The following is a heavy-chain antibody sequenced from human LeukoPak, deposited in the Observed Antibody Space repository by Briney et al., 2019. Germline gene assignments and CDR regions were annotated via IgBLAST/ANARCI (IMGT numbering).Heavy chain of an antibody. CDR2: IYTSGST. CDR1: GGSISSGSYY. J-gene: IGHJ4*02. Sequence: KPSETLSLTCTVSGGSISSGSYYWSWIRQPAGKGLEWIGRIYTSGSTNYNPSLKSRVTISVDTSKNQFSLKLSSVTAADTAVYYCARVMVRAKVYYFDYWGQGTLVTVSS. D-gene: IGHD1-26*01. V-gene: IGHV4-61*02. CDR3: ARVMVRAKVYYFDY.